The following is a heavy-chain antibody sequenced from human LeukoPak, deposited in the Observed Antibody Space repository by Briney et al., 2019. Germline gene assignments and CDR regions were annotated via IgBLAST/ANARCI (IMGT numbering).Heavy chain of an antibody. Sequence: GRSLRLSCAASGXTFSSYGMHWVRQAPGRGLEWVSYISTGSSYTNYADSVKGRFTISRDNAKNSLYLQMNSLRAEDTALYYCARAEGGPATAIYWGQGTLVTVSS. D-gene: IGHD2-21*02. CDR1: GXTFSSYG. V-gene: IGHV3-21*05. CDR3: ARAEGGPATAIY. CDR2: ISTGSSYT. J-gene: IGHJ4*02.